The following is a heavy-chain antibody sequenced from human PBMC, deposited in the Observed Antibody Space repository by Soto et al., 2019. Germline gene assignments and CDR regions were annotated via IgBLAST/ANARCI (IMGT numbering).Heavy chain of an antibody. Sequence: EVQLVESGGGLVQPGRSLRLSCAASGFTFDDYAMHWVRQAPGKGLEWVSGISWNSGTIGYADSVKGRFTISRDNAKNSLYLQVNSLRVEDTALYYCAKAGYSSHYFDHWRQGTLVTVSS. J-gene: IGHJ4*02. V-gene: IGHV3-9*01. CDR2: ISWNSGTI. CDR1: GFTFDDYA. CDR3: AKAGYSSHYFDH. D-gene: IGHD6-13*01.